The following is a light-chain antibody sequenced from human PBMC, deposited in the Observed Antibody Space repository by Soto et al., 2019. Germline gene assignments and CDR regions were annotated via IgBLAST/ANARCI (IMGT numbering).Light chain of an antibody. CDR1: QDIHTW. V-gene: IGKV1-12*01. Sequence: DTQMTQSPSSVSASVGDRVTISCRARQDIHTWLAWYQQKPGKAPNLLIYGASILQSGVPSRFSGSGSGTEFTLTISSLQPEDSATYYCQQANSFPFTFGPGTKVDV. CDR3: QQANSFPFT. J-gene: IGKJ3*01. CDR2: GAS.